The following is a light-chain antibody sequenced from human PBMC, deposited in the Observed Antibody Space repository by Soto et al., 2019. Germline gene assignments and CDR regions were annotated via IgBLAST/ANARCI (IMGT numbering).Light chain of an antibody. Sequence: QSVLTQPASVSGSPGQSITISCTGTSSDVVGYNYVSWYQQHPGKAPKPMIYDVSNRPSGVSNRFSGSKSGNTASLTISGLQAEDEADYYCSSYTSSSNVFGTGTKVTVL. CDR3: SSYTSSSNV. CDR1: SSDVVGYNY. CDR2: DVS. J-gene: IGLJ1*01. V-gene: IGLV2-14*01.